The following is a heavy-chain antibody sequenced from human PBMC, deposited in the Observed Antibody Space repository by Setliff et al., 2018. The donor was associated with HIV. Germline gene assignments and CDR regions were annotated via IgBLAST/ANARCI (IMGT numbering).Heavy chain of an antibody. J-gene: IGHJ4*02. CDR2: MGGSSGDT. D-gene: IGHD2-8*02. V-gene: IGHV3-23*01. CDR1: GFTFNTYA. CDR3: ANRFRTSNYWYYFDY. Sequence: HPGGSLRLSCAASGFTFNTYAMSWVRQAPGKGLEWVSSMGGSSGDTYYADSVKGRFTISRDNTKNTLSLQMNSLGAEDTAIYYCANRFRTSNYWYYFDYWGPGTLVTVSS.